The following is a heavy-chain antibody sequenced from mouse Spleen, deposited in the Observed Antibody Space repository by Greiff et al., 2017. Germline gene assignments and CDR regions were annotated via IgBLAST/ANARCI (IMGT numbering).Heavy chain of an antibody. V-gene: IGHV5-6-2*01. CDR2: INSNGGST. J-gene: IGHJ1*01. CDR3: ARQGVPYWYFDV. CDR1: GFTFSSYA. Sequence: EVKLMESGGGLVKPGGSLKLSCAASGFTFSSYAMSWVRQTPEKRLEWVAAINSNGGSTYYPDTVKDRFTISRDNAKNTLYLQMSSLRSEDTALYYCARQGVPYWYFDVWGAGTTVTVSS.